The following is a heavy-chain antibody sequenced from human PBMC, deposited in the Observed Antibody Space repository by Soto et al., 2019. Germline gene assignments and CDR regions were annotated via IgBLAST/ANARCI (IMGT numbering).Heavy chain of an antibody. D-gene: IGHD3-10*01. CDR2: VIPILGTA. CDR3: ARDMYYYGSGSLKSLGY. Sequence: QVQLVQSGAEVKKHGSSVKVSCKASGGTFSSYAISWVRQAPGPVLEWMGGVIPILGTANYAEKIQGRVTITADESSSTAYMELSSLRSEDTAVYYCARDMYYYGSGSLKSLGYWGQGPLVTVSS. CDR1: GGTFSSYA. J-gene: IGHJ4*02. V-gene: IGHV1-69*12.